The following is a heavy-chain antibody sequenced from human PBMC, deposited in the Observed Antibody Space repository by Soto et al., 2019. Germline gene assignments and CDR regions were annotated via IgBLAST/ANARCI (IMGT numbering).Heavy chain of an antibody. Sequence: GESLKISCQGSGYSFPTSWIGWVRQMPGKGLEWMGIIYPGDSDTRYSPSFQGQVTISADKSISTAFLQWSSLKASDTATYYCARTTIAGIRGYFDYWDQGTLVTVSS. D-gene: IGHD2-21*01. CDR3: ARTTIAGIRGYFDY. CDR2: IYPGDSDT. J-gene: IGHJ4*02. V-gene: IGHV5-51*01. CDR1: GYSFPTSW.